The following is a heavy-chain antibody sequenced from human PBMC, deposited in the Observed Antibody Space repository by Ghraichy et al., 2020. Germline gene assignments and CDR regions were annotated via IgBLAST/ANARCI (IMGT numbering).Heavy chain of an antibody. D-gene: IGHD3-16*02. CDR3: GQAGSYRFAS. J-gene: IGHJ4*02. CDR1: GFTFSSTW. CDR2: MNSDGTTI. V-gene: IGHV3-74*01. Sequence: GGSLRLSCSASGFTFSSTWMHWVRQAPGKGLVWVSRMNSDGTTINYADSVKGRFTISIDNANNTLYLQVNSLSAEDTAVYYFGQAGSYRFASGGQGPPVTVS.